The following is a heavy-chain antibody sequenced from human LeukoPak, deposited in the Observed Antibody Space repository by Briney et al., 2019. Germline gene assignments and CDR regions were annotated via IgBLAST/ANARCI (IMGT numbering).Heavy chain of an antibody. CDR1: GFTFSSYS. V-gene: IGHV3-21*01. CDR3: ASGYDSYYFDY. D-gene: IGHD5-12*01. J-gene: IGHJ4*02. CDR2: ISSSSSYI. Sequence: GGSLRLSCAASGFTFSSYSMNWVRQAPGKGLEWVSSISSSSSYIYYADSVEGRFTISRDNAKNSLYLQMNSLRAEDTAVYYCASGYDSYYFDYWGQGTLVTVSS.